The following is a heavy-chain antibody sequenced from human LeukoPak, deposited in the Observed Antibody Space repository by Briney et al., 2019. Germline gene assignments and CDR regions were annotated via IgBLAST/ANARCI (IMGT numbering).Heavy chain of an antibody. CDR3: ARDPPAFGDYSVDREALDY. CDR2: ISAYNGNT. J-gene: IGHJ4*02. Sequence: GASVKVSCKASGYTFTSYGISWVRQAPGQGLEWMGWISAYNGNTNYAQKLQGRVTMTTDTSTSTAYMELRSLRSDDTAVYYCARDPPAFGDYSVDREALDYWGQGTLVTVSS. CDR1: GYTFTSYG. V-gene: IGHV1-18*01. D-gene: IGHD4-17*01.